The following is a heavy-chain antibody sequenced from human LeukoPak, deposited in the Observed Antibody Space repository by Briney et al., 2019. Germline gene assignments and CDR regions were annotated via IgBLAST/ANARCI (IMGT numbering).Heavy chain of an antibody. D-gene: IGHD6-13*01. CDR2: IYYSGST. V-gene: IGHV4-31*03. CDR1: GGSISSGGYY. CDR3: ARPIAVAGTRLGAFDI. J-gene: IGHJ3*02. Sequence: SQTLSLTCTVSGGSISSGGYYWSWIRQHPGKGLEWIGYIYYSGSTYYNPSLKSRVTISVDTSKNQFSLKLSSVTAADTAVYYRARPIAVAGTRLGAFDIWGQGTMVTVSS.